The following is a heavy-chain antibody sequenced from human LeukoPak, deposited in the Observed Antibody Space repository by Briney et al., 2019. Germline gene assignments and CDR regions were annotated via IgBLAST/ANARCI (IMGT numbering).Heavy chain of an antibody. V-gene: IGHV3-21*01. D-gene: IGHD5-18*01. J-gene: IGHJ4*02. CDR1: GFTFSSYS. CDR3: ARVVGYSYGNDY. Sequence: GGSLRLSCADSGFTFSSYSMNWVRQAPGKGLEWVSSISSSSSYIYYADSVKGRFTISRDNAKNPLYLQMNSLRAEDTAVYYCARVVGYSYGNDYWGQGTLVTVSS. CDR2: ISSSSSYI.